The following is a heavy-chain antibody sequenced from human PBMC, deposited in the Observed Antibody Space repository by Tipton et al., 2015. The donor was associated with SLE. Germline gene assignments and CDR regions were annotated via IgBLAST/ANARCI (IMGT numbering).Heavy chain of an antibody. CDR3: ARDSDYDFWRGHLDAFDM. Sequence: SLRLSCAASGFTVSTNYMSWVHQAPGKGLEWVSVIYSGGSTSYADFVRGRFTISRDSLKNTVYLQMNSLRAEDTAMYFCARDSDYDFWRGHLDAFDMWGQGTMVTVSS. D-gene: IGHD3-3*01. CDR2: IYSGGST. CDR1: GFTVSTNY. V-gene: IGHV3-53*05. J-gene: IGHJ3*02.